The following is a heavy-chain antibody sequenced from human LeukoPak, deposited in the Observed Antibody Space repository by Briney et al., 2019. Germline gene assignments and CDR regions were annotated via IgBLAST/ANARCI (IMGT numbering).Heavy chain of an antibody. CDR1: GYTFTSYG. V-gene: IGHV7-4-1*02. CDR3: ARQIPLDTAMVRAFDY. CDR2: INTNTGNP. Sequence: ASVKVSCKASGYTFTSYGISWVRQAPGQGLEWMGWINTNTGNPTYAQGFTGRFVFSLDTSVSTAYLQISSLKAEDTAVYYCARQIPLDTAMVRAFDYWGQGTLVTVSS. J-gene: IGHJ4*02. D-gene: IGHD5-18*01.